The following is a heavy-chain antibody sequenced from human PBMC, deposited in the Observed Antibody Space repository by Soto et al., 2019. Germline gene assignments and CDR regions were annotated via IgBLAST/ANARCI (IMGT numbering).Heavy chain of an antibody. V-gene: IGHV4-39*01. J-gene: IGHJ4*02. D-gene: IGHD6-13*01. Sequence: SETLSLTCTVSGGSISSSSYYWGWIRQPPGKGLEWIGSIYYSGSTYYNPSLKSRVTISVDTSKNQFSLKLSSVTAADTAVYYCARRWPPKEYFDYWGQGTLVTVSS. CDR2: IYYSGST. CDR3: ARRWPPKEYFDY. CDR1: GGSISSSSYY.